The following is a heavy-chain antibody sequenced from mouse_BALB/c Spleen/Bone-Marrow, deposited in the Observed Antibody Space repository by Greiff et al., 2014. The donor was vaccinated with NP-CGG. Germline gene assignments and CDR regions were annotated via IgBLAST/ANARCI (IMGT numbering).Heavy chain of an antibody. Sequence: VQLQQSGAEPVKPGASVKLSCTASGFNIKDTYMHWVKQRPEQGLEWIGRIDPANGNTKYDPKFQGKATITADTSSNTAYLQLSSLTSEDTAVYYCARYYYGSSYFDYWSQGTTLTVSS. CDR2: IDPANGNT. D-gene: IGHD1-1*01. CDR3: ARYYYGSSYFDY. V-gene: IGHV14-3*02. J-gene: IGHJ2*01. CDR1: GFNIKDTY.